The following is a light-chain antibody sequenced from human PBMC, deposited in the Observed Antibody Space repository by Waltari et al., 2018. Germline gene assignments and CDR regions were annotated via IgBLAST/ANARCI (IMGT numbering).Light chain of an antibody. CDR2: DVS. J-gene: IGLJ1*01. CDR1: SSDVGCYNY. Sequence: QSALTQPASVSGSPGQSIAISCTGTSSDVGCYNYVSWYQQHPGKAPKLMIYDVSNRPSGVSNRFSGSKSGNTASLTISGLQAEDEADYYCSSYTTSGTLFGTGTKVTVL. CDR3: SSYTTSGTL. V-gene: IGLV2-14*03.